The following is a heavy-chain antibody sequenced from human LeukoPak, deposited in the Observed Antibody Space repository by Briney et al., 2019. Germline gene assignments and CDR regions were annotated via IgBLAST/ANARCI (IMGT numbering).Heavy chain of an antibody. D-gene: IGHD6-13*01. J-gene: IGHJ6*03. Sequence: GGSLRLSCAASGFTFSSYAMSWVRQAPGKGLEWVSAISGSGGSTYYADSVKGRFTISRDNSKNTLYLQMNSLRAEDTAVYYCAKLPSSWSGYYYYMDVWGKGTTVTVSS. CDR1: GFTFSSYA. V-gene: IGHV3-23*01. CDR3: AKLPSSWSGYYYYMDV. CDR2: ISGSGGST.